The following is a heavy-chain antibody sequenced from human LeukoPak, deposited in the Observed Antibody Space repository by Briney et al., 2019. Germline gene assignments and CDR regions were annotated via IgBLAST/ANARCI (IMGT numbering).Heavy chain of an antibody. D-gene: IGHD6-19*01. CDR1: GFTFSSYG. CDR2: IRYDGSNK. V-gene: IGHV3-30*02. CDR3: ARVKGVAVAATGFDS. J-gene: IGHJ4*02. Sequence: PGGSLRLSCAASGFTFSSYGMHWVRQAPGKGLEWVAFIRYDGSNKYYADSVKGRFTISRDNSKNTLYLQMNSLRAEDTAVYYCARVKGVAVAATGFDSWGQGTLVTVSS.